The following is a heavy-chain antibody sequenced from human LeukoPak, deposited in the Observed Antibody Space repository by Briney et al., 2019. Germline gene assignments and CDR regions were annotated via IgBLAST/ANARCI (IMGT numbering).Heavy chain of an antibody. CDR3: ARRGYSSSPTVDY. Sequence: PGGSLRLSCAASGFTFSSYEMNWVRQAPGKGLEWVSYISSSGSTIYYADSVKGRFTISRDNAKNSLYLQMNSLRAEDTAVYYCARRGYSSSPTVDYWGQGTLVTVSS. CDR2: ISSSGSTI. V-gene: IGHV3-48*03. J-gene: IGHJ4*02. CDR1: GFTFSSYE. D-gene: IGHD6-13*01.